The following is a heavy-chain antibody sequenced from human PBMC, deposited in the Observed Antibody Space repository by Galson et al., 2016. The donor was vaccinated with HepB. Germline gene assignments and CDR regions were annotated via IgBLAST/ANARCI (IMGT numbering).Heavy chain of an antibody. CDR1: GFTFSNYAM. Sequence: SLRLSCAASGFTFSNYAMNWVRQAPGKGLEWIGEIYHSGSTNYNPSLQSRVTISVDTSKNQFSLNLNSVTAADTALYYCVRNGYYCLDAWGQGTTVTVSS. J-gene: IGHJ6*02. V-gene: IGHV4-4*02. CDR2: IYHSGST. CDR3: VRNGYYCLDA.